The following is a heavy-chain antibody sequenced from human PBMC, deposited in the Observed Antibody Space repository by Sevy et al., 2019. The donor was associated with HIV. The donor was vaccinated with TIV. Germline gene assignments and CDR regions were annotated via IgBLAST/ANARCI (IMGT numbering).Heavy chain of an antibody. Sequence: ASVKVSCKASGGTFSSYGISWVRQAPGQGLEWMGGIIPILGTVNYAQKFQGRVTITADESTKTAYMELSSLRSEDTAVYYCAREVMITFGGVSYYYYYGMDVWGQGTTVTVSS. CDR2: IIPILGTV. V-gene: IGHV1-69*13. J-gene: IGHJ6*02. CDR1: GGTFSSYG. CDR3: AREVMITFGGVSYYYYYGMDV. D-gene: IGHD3-16*01.